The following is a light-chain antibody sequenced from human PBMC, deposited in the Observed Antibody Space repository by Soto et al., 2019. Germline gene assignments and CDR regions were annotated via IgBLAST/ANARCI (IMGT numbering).Light chain of an antibody. V-gene: IGLV2-14*01. Sequence: QSALTQPASVSGSPGQSITISCTGTSSDVGGYNYVSWYQQHPGKAPKLMIYEVSNRPSGVSNRFSGSKSGNTASLTISGLQAEDEADYYCSSYTSSLNGVFGGGTKLTVL. J-gene: IGLJ3*02. CDR2: EVS. CDR1: SSDVGGYNY. CDR3: SSYTSSLNGV.